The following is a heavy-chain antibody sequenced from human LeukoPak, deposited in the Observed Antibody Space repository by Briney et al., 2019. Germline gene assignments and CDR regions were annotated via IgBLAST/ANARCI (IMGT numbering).Heavy chain of an antibody. Sequence: GGSLRLSCAASGFTFSSYAMSWVRQAPGKGLEWVSAISGSGGSTYYADSVKGRFTISRDNSKNTLYLQMDSLRAEDTAVYYCAKKDTQAHSGYWGQGTLVTVSS. D-gene: IGHD2-15*01. CDR2: ISGSGGST. V-gene: IGHV3-23*01. J-gene: IGHJ4*02. CDR1: GFTFSSYA. CDR3: AKKDTQAHSGY.